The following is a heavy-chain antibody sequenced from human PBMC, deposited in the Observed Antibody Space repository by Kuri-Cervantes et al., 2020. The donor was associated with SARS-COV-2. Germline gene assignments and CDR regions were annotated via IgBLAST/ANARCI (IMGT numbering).Heavy chain of an antibody. CDR3: ARGAID. J-gene: IGHJ4*02. D-gene: IGHD2/OR15-2a*01. V-gene: IGHV4-34*01. CDR1: GGSVSGYY. CDR2: INNAVGT. Sequence: SQTLSLTCAVYGGSVSGYYWSWIRQPPGKGLEWIGEINNAVGTFCTPSLRSRATIFLDTSKNQFSLNLNSVTAADTALYYCARGAIDWGQGTLVTVSS.